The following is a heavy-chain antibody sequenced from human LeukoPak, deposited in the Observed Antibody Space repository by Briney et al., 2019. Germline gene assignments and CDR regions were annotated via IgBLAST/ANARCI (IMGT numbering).Heavy chain of an antibody. Sequence: GGFLRLSCAASGFTFSSYAMNWVRQAPGKGLEWVAGISSGDRTFHAESVKGRFTISRDKSKDTLYLQMNSLRAEDTAVYYCAKSEWLSARNAFDIWGQGTMVTVSS. CDR1: GFTFSSYA. V-gene: IGHV3-23*01. CDR2: ISSGDRT. D-gene: IGHD3-3*01. CDR3: AKSEWLSARNAFDI. J-gene: IGHJ3*02.